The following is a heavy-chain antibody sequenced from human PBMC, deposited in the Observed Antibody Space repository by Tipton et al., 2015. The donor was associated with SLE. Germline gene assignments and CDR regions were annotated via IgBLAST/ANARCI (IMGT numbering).Heavy chain of an antibody. CDR2: IYYSGST. Sequence: TLSLTCTVSGGSISSSSYYWGWIRQSPGKGLEWIGSIYYSGSTRYNPSLKSRVTISVDTSKNQFSLKLSSVTAADSAVYYCARVPLVDDAFDIWGQGTMV. CDR3: ARVPLVDDAFDI. CDR1: GGSISSSSYY. V-gene: IGHV4-39*07. J-gene: IGHJ3*02.